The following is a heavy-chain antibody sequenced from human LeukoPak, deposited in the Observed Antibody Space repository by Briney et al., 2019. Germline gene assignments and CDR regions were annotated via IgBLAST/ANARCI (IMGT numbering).Heavy chain of an antibody. Sequence: GAPVKVSCKTSGYTFTGYYMHWVRQAPGQGREWRGWINPNSGGTNYAQKLQGRVTMTTDTSTSTAYMELRSLRSDDTAVYYCARQMVRGVIRHFDYWGQGTLVTVSS. CDR1: GYTFTGYY. CDR2: INPNSGGT. D-gene: IGHD3-10*01. V-gene: IGHV1-2*02. J-gene: IGHJ4*02. CDR3: ARQMVRGVIRHFDY.